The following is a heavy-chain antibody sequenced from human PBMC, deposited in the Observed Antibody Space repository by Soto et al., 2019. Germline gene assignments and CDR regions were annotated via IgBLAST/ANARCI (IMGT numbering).Heavy chain of an antibody. J-gene: IGHJ4*02. Sequence: QVQLLQSGAEVKKPGASVRVSCKASGYSFTRFGISWVRQAPGQGLEWVGRISTYNGNTKYAQKLEGRVTVSTDTSTRTAYMEMRSLISDDTPVYYCAREAQYSTSPLVFEYGGKGTLLTGSS. CDR3: AREAQYSTSPLVFEY. D-gene: IGHD6-6*01. V-gene: IGHV1-18*01. CDR1: GYSFTRFG. CDR2: ISTYNGNT.